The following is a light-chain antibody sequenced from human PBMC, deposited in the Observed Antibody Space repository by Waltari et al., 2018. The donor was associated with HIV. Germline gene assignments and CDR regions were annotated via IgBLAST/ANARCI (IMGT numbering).Light chain of an antibody. CDR3: CSYTDAYTYVM. CDR2: DVN. CDR1: SRDVGAYTY. V-gene: IGLV2-11*01. Sequence: QSALPQPRSMSGSPGQSVTISCSGTSRDVGAYTYFSWYPQHPGKAPKLMIYDVNKRPSGVPDRFSGSKFGNTASLTISGLQAEDEADYYCCSYTDAYTYVMFGGGTKLTVL. J-gene: IGLJ3*02.